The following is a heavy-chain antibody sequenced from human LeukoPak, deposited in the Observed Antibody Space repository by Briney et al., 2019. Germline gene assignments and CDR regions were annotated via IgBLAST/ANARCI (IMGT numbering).Heavy chain of an antibody. CDR2: IANDGRDK. J-gene: IGHJ6*02. V-gene: IGHV3-30*03. CDR3: ARGYYDFWSGHNVPYYYYGMDV. Sequence: GGSLRLSCAASGFTFSNYPMHWVRQAPGKGLEWVVVIANDGRDKHYGESVKGRFTISRDNSRNTLYLQMNSLRAEDTAVYYCARGYYDFWSGHNVPYYYYGMDVWGQGTTVTVSS. CDR1: GFTFSNYP. D-gene: IGHD3-3*01.